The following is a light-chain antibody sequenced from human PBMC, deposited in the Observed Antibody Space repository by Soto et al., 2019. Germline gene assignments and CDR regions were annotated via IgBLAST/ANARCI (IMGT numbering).Light chain of an antibody. J-gene: IGKJ1*01. V-gene: IGKV1-5*03. CDR3: QQYNSYLWT. CDR2: KAS. CDR1: QTISSR. Sequence: DIPMTQSPSTLSGYVGDRVTITCRASQTISSRLAWYQQKPGKAPKLLIYKASTLKSGVPSRFSGSGSGTEFTLTISSLQPDDFATYYCQQYNSYLWTFGQGTKVDIK.